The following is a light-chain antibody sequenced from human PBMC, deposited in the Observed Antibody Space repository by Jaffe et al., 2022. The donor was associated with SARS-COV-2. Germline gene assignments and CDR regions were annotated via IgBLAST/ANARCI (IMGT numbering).Light chain of an antibody. V-gene: IGKV3-20*01. CDR2: GAF. CDR1: QSITNND. Sequence: EVVLTQSPGTLSLSPGDRATLSCRASQSITNNDFAWYQQKAGQAPKLLIYGAFNRATGIPGRFSGSGSGTDFTLTISGLEPEDFAVYYCQQYSSSPRTFGQGTKVEVK. CDR3: QQYSSSPRT. J-gene: IGKJ1*01.